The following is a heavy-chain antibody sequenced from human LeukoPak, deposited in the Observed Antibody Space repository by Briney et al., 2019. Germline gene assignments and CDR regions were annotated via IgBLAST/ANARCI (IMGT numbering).Heavy chain of an antibody. Sequence: GGSLRLSCAASGFTFSSYWMSWVRQAPGKGLEWVANIKQDGSEKYYVDSVKGRFTISRDNAKNSLYLQMNSLRAEDTAVYYCARDLFLEMATIMDYWGQGTLVTGSS. J-gene: IGHJ4*02. CDR1: GFTFSSYW. CDR2: IKQDGSEK. V-gene: IGHV3-7*01. D-gene: IGHD5-24*01. CDR3: ARDLFLEMATIMDY.